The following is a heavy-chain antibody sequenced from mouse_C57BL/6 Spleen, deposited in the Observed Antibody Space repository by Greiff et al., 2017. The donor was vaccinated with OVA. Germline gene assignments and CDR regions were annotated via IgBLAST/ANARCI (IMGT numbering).Heavy chain of an antibody. CDR2: ISSGSSTI. V-gene: IGHV5-17*01. CDR1: GFTFSDYG. Sequence: EVQGVESGGGLVKPGGSLKLSCAASGFTFSDYGMHWVRQAPEKGLEWVAYISSGSSTIYYADTVKGRFTISGDNAKTTLFLKMTSLRSEDTARYYCARDGYYEAMDYWGQGTSVTVSS. D-gene: IGHD2-3*01. CDR3: ARDGYYEAMDY. J-gene: IGHJ4*01.